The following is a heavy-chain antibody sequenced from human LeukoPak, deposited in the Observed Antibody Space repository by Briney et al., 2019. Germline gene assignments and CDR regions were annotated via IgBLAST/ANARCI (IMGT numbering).Heavy chain of an antibody. V-gene: IGHV4-59*01. CDR2: IYYSGST. J-gene: IGHJ4*02. Sequence: KSSETLSLTCTVSGGSISSYYWSWIRQPPGKGLEWIGYIYYSGSTNYNPSLKSRVTISVDTSKNQFSLKLSSVTAADTAVYYCARDASHYGGKRGFDYWGQGTLVTVSS. CDR3: ARDASHYGGKRGFDY. CDR1: GGSISSYY. D-gene: IGHD4-23*01.